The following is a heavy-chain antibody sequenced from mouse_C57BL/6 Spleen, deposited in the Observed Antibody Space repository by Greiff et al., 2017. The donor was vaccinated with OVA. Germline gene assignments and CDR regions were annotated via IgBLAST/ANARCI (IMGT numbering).Heavy chain of an antibody. CDR3: ARHEDPAYYSNRYWYFDV. CDR1: GYTFTEYT. Sequence: QVQLQQSGAELVKPGASVKLSCKASGYTFTEYTIHWVKQRSGQGLEWIGWFYPGSGSIKYNEKFKDKATLTADKSSSTVYMELSRLTSEDPAVYFCARHEDPAYYSNRYWYFDVWGTGTTVTVSS. V-gene: IGHV1-62-2*01. D-gene: IGHD2-5*01. CDR2: FYPGSGSI. J-gene: IGHJ1*03.